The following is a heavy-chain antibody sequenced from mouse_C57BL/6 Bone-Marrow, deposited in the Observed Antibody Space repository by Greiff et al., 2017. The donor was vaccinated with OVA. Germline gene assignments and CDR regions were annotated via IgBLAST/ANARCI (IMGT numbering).Heavy chain of an antibody. J-gene: IGHJ4*01. Sequence: EVKLMESGPGLVKPSQSLSLTCSVTGYSITSGYYWNWIRQFPGNKLEWMGYISYDGSNNYNPSLKNRISITRDTSKNQFFLKLNSVTTEDTATYYCAREGDYSNSYYYAMDYWGQGTSVTVSS. CDR2: ISYDGSN. V-gene: IGHV3-6*01. CDR3: AREGDYSNSYYYAMDY. CDR1: GYSITSGYY. D-gene: IGHD2-5*01.